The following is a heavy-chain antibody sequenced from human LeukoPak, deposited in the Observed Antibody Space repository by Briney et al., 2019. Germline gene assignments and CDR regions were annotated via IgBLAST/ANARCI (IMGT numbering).Heavy chain of an antibody. D-gene: IGHD1-26*01. CDR2: ISTSGSLI. CDR3: AKVSGLGWHFDY. V-gene: IGHV3-48*03. Sequence: GGSLRLSCAASGFTYSNYEMNWVRQGPGKGLEWVSFISTSGSLIYYADSVKGRFTISRDNAKNSLFLHMNSLRAEDTAVYYCAKVSGLGWHFDYWGQGTLVTVSS. CDR1: GFTYSNYE. J-gene: IGHJ4*02.